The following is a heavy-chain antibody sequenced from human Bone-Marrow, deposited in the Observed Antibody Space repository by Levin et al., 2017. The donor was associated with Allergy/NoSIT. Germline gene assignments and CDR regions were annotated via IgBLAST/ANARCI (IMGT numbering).Heavy chain of an antibody. CDR2: ISYHANNK. V-gene: IGHV3-30*04. Sequence: LSLTCAASGFTFSDYTMHWVRQAPGKGLEWLAVISYHANNKYYADSVRGRFTISRDDSKNTVSLQMNSLKTEDTAVYYCARAEQIGEAYYGMDVWGQGTTVTVSS. J-gene: IGHJ6*02. CDR3: ARAEQIGEAYYGMDV. D-gene: IGHD3-10*01. CDR1: GFTFSDYT.